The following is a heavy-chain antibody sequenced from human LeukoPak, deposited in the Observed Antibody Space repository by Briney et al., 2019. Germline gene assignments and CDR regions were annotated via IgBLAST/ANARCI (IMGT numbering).Heavy chain of an antibody. V-gene: IGHV1-2*02. CDR1: GYTFTGYN. J-gene: IGHJ5*02. Sequence: ASVKVSCKASGYTFTGYNMHWVRRAPGQGREWMGWINPNSGGTNYAQKFQGRVTMTRDTSISTAYMELSRLRSDDTAVYYCARDPFFMITFGGGVWFDPWGQGTLVTVSS. CDR3: ARDPFFMITFGGGVWFDP. CDR2: INPNSGGT. D-gene: IGHD3-16*01.